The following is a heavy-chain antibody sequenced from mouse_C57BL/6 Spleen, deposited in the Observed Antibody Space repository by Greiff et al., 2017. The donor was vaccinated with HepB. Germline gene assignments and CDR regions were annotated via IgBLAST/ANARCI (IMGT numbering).Heavy chain of an antibody. CDR3: AREGYGSSHWYFDV. D-gene: IGHD1-1*01. J-gene: IGHJ1*03. CDR1: GFTFSSYA. V-gene: IGHV5-4*01. CDR2: ISDGGSYT. Sequence: EVQGVESGGGLVKPGGSLKLSCAASGFTFSSYAMSWVRQTPEKRLEWVATISDGGSYTYYPDNVKGRFTISRDNAKNNLYLQMSHLKSEDTAMYYCAREGYGSSHWYFDVWGTGTTVTVSS.